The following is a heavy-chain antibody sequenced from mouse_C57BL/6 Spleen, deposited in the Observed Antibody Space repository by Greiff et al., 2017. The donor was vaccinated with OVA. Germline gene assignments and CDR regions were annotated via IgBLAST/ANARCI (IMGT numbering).Heavy chain of an antibody. D-gene: IGHD2-2*01. CDR1: GYTFTSYT. CDR3: ARGGYEDFDY. Sequence: QVQLQQSGAELARPGASVKMSCKASGYTFTSYTMHWVKQRPGQGLEWIGYINPSSGYTKYNQKFKDKATLTADKSSSTAYMQLSSLTSEDSAVYYCARGGYEDFDYWGQGTTLTVSS. CDR2: INPSSGYT. V-gene: IGHV1-4*01. J-gene: IGHJ2*01.